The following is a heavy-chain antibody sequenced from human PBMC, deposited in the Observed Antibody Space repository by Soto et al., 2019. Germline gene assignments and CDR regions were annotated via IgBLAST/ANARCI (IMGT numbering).Heavy chain of an antibody. D-gene: IGHD3-10*01. V-gene: IGHV1-24*01. CDR2: FDPKTHDT. Sequence: ASVKVSCKVSGHTLTELSIHWVRQTPGKGLEWMGGFDPKTHDTMYIQKFQGRITMTGDTSTDTAYMELSSLRSEDTATYYCATDFRSGSHRGGFDYWGQGTLV. CDR1: GHTLTELS. J-gene: IGHJ4*02. CDR3: ATDFRSGSHRGGFDY.